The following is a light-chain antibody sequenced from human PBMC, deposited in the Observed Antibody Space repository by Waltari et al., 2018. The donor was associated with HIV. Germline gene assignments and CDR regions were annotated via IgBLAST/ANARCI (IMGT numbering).Light chain of an antibody. Sequence: DIQMTQSPSSLSASVGDSVTISCRASQTISNFLNWYQQKPGKVPKVLIYSASSLQSGVASRFSGGGSGTDFTLTISSLQPEDFATYYCQQAYSLPYTFGQGTKLEIK. CDR2: SAS. CDR1: QTISNF. J-gene: IGKJ2*01. V-gene: IGKV1-39*01. CDR3: QQAYSLPYT.